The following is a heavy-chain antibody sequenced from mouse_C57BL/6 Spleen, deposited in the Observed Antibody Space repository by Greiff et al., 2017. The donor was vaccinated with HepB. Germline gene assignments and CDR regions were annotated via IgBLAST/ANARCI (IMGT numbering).Heavy chain of an antibody. J-gene: IGHJ1*03. CDR1: GYSFTGYY. D-gene: IGHD2-2*01. V-gene: IGHV1-42*01. CDR3: ARGDGYGRYWYFDV. Sequence: VQLQQSGPELVKPGASVKISCKASGYSFTGYYMNWVKQSPEKSLEWIGEINPSTGGTTYNQKFKAKATLTVDKSSSTAYMQLKSLTSEDSAVYYCARGDGYGRYWYFDVWGTGTTVTVSS. CDR2: INPSTGGT.